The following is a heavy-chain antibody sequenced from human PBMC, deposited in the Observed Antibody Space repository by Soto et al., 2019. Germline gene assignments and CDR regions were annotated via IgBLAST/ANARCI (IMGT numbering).Heavy chain of an antibody. Sequence: ASVKVSCKASGYTFTKYGISWVRQAPGQGLEWKGRISGYNGNTNYAQKYQGTITLTIDTSTTTAYMELGILTSDDPDVYYCAKNGQLPYCYYGMDVWGQGTTGTVSS. CDR1: GYTFTKYG. CDR2: ISGYNGNT. J-gene: IGHJ6*02. D-gene: IGHD1-26*01. CDR3: AKNGQLPYCYYGMDV. V-gene: IGHV1-18*01.